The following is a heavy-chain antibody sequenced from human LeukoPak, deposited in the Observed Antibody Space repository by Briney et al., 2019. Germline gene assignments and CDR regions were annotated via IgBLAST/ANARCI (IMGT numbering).Heavy chain of an antibody. CDR1: GGTFSSYA. Sequence: SVKVSCKASGGTFSSYAISWVRQAPGQGLEWMGGIISIFGTANYAQKFQGRVTITTDESTSTAYMELSSLRSEDTAVYYCARGTIAAARFDPWGQGTLVTVSS. CDR2: IISIFGTA. V-gene: IGHV1-69*05. CDR3: ARGTIAAARFDP. D-gene: IGHD6-13*01. J-gene: IGHJ5*02.